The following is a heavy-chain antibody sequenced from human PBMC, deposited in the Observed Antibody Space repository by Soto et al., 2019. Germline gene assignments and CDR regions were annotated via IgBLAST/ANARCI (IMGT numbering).Heavy chain of an antibody. CDR1: GDSVSSNSAA. D-gene: IGHD6-13*01. V-gene: IGHV6-1*01. Sequence: SQTLSLTCAISGDSVSSNSAAWNWIRQSPSRGLEWLGRTYYRPKWYNDYAVSVKSRITINPDTSKNQFSLQLNSVTPEDTAVYYCAREGPGYSSSWYFGDYYYGMDVWGQGTTVTVSS. CDR3: AREGPGYSSSWYFGDYYYGMDV. CDR2: TYYRPKWYN. J-gene: IGHJ6*02.